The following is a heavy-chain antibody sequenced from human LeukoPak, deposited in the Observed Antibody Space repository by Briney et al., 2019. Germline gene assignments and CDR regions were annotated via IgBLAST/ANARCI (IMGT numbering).Heavy chain of an antibody. CDR2: ISAHNDNT. CDR1: GFTFSGYG. V-gene: IGHV1-18*01. D-gene: IGHD4-11*01. J-gene: IGHJ1*01. CDR3: ASSPYSNLPLEYFQH. Sequence: ASVKVSCKTSGFTFSGYGFNWVRQAPGQGLERMGWISAHNDNTYYAQKFQGRVTMTTDTSTSTAYMGLRTLRSDDTAFYYCASSPYSNLPLEYFQHWGQGTLVTVSS.